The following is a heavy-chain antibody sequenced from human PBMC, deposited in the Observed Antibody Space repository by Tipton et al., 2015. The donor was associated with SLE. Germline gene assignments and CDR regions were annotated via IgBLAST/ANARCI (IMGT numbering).Heavy chain of an antibody. CDR1: GGSFSGYY. J-gene: IGHJ4*02. Sequence: TLSLTCAVYGGSFSGYYWRWNRQPPGKGLEWIGAINHSGSTNYNPSLKSRVTISVDTSKNQFSLKLSSVTAADTAVYYCARGSGQQQLGKGFDYWGQGTLVTVSS. CDR3: ARGSGQQQLGKGFDY. CDR2: INHSGST. D-gene: IGHD6-13*01. V-gene: IGHV4-34*01.